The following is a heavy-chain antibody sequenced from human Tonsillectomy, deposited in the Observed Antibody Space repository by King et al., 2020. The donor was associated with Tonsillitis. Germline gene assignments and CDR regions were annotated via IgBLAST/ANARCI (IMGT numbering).Heavy chain of an antibody. J-gene: IGHJ6*02. V-gene: IGHV3-30*18. D-gene: IGHD3-10*01. CDR1: GFTFSSYG. CDR3: AKDLGRGYYYYGMDV. Sequence: VQLVESGGGVVQPGRSLRLSCAASGFTFSSYGMHWVRPAPGKGLEWGAGISYDGSNKYYADSVKGRLTISRENSKNTLYLQMNSLRAEDTAVYYCAKDLGRGYYYYGMDVWGQGTTVTVSS. CDR2: ISYDGSNK.